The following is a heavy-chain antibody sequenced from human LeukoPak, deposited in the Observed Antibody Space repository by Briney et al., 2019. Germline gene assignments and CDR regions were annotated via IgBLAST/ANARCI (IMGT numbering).Heavy chain of an antibody. CDR2: ISAYNGNT. CDR3: AREGADYYGSGFYYYYYYGMDV. D-gene: IGHD3-10*01. J-gene: IGHJ6*02. V-gene: IGHV1-18*01. Sequence: ASVKVSCKASGYTFTSYGISWVRQAPGQGLEWMGWISAYNGNTNYAQKLQGRVTMTTDTSTSTAYMELRSLRSDDTAVYYCAREGADYYGSGFYYYYYYGMDVWGQGTTVTVSS. CDR1: GYTFTSYG.